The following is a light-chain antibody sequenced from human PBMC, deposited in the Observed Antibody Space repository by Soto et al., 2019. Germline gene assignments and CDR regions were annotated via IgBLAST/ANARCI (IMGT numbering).Light chain of an antibody. CDR2: GAS. Sequence: VLTLYAGTLAVYGKKGDIGCCRVSKRLSSVYLAWYQQRPGQPPRLLIYGASNRATGIPDRFSGSGSGTDVTPIIMRSEPEDVAIHHFHQGGGSPRISLGEGTRLEIK. V-gene: IGKV3-20*01. J-gene: IGKJ5*01. CDR3: HQGGGSPRIS. CDR1: KRLSSVY.